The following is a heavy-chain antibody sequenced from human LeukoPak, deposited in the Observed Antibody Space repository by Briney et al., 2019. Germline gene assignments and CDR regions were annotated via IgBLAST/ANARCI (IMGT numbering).Heavy chain of an antibody. V-gene: IGHV3-7*01. CDR1: GLTLSSYW. J-gene: IGHJ4*02. CDR2: IKQDGSPK. Sequence: PGGSLRLSCAPSGLTLSSYWMNCVRQAPWEGLEWVDHIKQDGSPKYYVDSVRGRFTISRDNAKNSLYLQINSLRAEDPAVYYCARYPSHQSFFDYWGQRTLVTVSS. CDR3: ARYPSHQSFFDY.